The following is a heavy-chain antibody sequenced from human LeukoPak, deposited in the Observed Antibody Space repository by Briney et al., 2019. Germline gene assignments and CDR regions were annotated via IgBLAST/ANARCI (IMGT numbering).Heavy chain of an antibody. CDR2: IEPDGNEK. V-gene: IGHV3-7*01. CDR1: GFSFSMTW. J-gene: IGHJ4*02. D-gene: IGHD2-21*01. CDR3: ARAYY. Sequence: GGSLTLSCAASGFSFSMTWMSWVRQAPGKGPEWVANIEPDGNEKGYVNSVKGRFTISRDNAKNSLSLEMNSLRVEDTAVYYCARAYYWGQGTLVTVSS.